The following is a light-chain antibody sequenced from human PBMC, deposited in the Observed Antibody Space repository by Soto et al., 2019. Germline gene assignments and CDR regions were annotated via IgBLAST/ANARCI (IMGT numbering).Light chain of an antibody. CDR3: QSYDSSLSAYV. CDR1: SSNIGAGYD. CDR2: KNS. J-gene: IGLJ1*01. V-gene: IGLV1-40*01. Sequence: QPVLTQPPSVSGAPGQRVTISCTGGSSNIGAGYDVHWYQQLPGTAPKLLIYKNSHRPSGVPDRFSGSKSGTSASLAITGLQAEDEADYYCQSYDSSLSAYVFGTGTKLTVL.